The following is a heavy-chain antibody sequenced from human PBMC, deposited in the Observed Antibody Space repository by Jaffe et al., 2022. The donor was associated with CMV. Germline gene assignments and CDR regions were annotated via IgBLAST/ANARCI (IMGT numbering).Heavy chain of an antibody. Sequence: EVQLVESGGGLVKPGGSLRLSCAASRFTLSSYSMNWVRQAPGKGLEWVSSISSTSSYIYYVDSVKGRFTISRDNAKNSLYLQMNSLRAEDTAVYYCASLAGTTATAYYGMDVWGQGTTVTVSS. CDR2: ISSTSSYI. V-gene: IGHV3-21*01. J-gene: IGHJ6*02. CDR1: RFTLSSYS. D-gene: IGHD1-7*01. CDR3: ASLAGTTATAYYGMDV.